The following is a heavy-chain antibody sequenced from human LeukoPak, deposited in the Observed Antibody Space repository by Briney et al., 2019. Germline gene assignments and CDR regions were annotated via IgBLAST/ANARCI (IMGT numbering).Heavy chain of an antibody. CDR1: GGSIDSYH. D-gene: IGHD3-10*01. CDR2: IYTSGST. CDR3: AEHLSLNYASGTGWT. Sequence: SETLSLTCTVSGGSIDSYHWSWIRHPAGRGLEWIGRIYTSGSTNYNPSLKSRVTMSVDTSKNQFSLKVTSVTAADTAIYYCAEHLSLNYASGTGWTWGQGTLVAVSS. J-gene: IGHJ5*02. V-gene: IGHV4-4*07.